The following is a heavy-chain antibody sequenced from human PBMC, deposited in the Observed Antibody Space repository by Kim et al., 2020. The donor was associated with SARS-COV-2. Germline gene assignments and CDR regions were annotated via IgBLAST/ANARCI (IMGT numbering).Heavy chain of an antibody. CDR1: GYTFTSYA. V-gene: IGHV7-4-1*02. Sequence: ASVKVSCKASGYTFTSYAMNWVRQAPGQGLEWMGWINTNTGNPTYAQGFTGRFVFSLDTSVSTAYLQISSLKAEDTAVYYCARDPLYYDILTGYYNHYFDYWGQGTLVTVSS. CDR3: ARDPLYYDILTGYYNHYFDY. CDR2: INTNTGNP. D-gene: IGHD3-9*01. J-gene: IGHJ4*02.